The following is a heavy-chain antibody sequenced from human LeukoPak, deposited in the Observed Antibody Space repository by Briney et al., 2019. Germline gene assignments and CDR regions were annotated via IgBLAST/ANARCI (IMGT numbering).Heavy chain of an antibody. V-gene: IGHV1-8*01. J-gene: IGHJ4*02. CDR3: AKNYHFLTGYAN. D-gene: IGHD3-9*01. CDR1: GYTFTSYD. CDR2: MNPNSGNT. Sequence: GASVKVSCKASGYTFTSYDINWVRQATGQGLEWMGWMNPNSGNTRYAQKFQGRVTMTRNTSISTAYMELSSLRSEDTAVYYCAKNYHFLTGYANLGQGTLGTVSP.